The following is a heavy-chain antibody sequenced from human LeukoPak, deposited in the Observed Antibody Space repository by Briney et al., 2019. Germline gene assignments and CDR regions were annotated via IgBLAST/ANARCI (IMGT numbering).Heavy chain of an antibody. D-gene: IGHD3-10*01. CDR1: GFTFSSYG. J-gene: IGHJ4*02. CDR3: AKDDGVN. CDR2: ISYDGSNK. V-gene: IGHV3-30*18. Sequence: GGSLRLSCAASGFTFSSYGMHWVRQAPGKGLEWVAVISYDGSNKYYADSVKGRFTISRDNSKNTLYLQMNSLRAEDTAVYYCAKDDGVNWDQGTLVTVSS.